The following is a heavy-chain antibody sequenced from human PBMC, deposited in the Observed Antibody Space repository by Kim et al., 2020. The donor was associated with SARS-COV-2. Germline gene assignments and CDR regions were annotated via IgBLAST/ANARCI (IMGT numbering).Heavy chain of an antibody. CDR2: IYHSGST. J-gene: IGHJ4*02. V-gene: IGHV4-38-2*02. D-gene: IGHD6-13*01. CDR3: ARDHSSSWYDY. Sequence: SETLSLTCTVSGYSISSGYYWGWIRQPPGKGLEWIGSIYHSGSTYYNPSLKSRVTISVDTSKNQFSLKLSSVTAADTAVYYCARDHSSSWYDYWGQGTLVTVSS. CDR1: GYSISSGYY.